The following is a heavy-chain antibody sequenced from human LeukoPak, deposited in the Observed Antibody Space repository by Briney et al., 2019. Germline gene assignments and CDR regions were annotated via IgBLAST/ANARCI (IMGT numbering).Heavy chain of an antibody. CDR2: MNPNSGNT. V-gene: IGHV1-8*01. D-gene: IGHD6-13*01. CDR3: AGGIAAAGTGSYFDY. Sequence: ASVKVSCKASGYTFTSYDINWVRQATGPGLEWMGWMNPNSGNTGYAQKFQGRVTMTRNSSISTAYMELSSLRSEDTAVYYCAGGIAAAGTGSYFDYCGQGTLVTVSS. CDR1: GYTFTSYD. J-gene: IGHJ4*02.